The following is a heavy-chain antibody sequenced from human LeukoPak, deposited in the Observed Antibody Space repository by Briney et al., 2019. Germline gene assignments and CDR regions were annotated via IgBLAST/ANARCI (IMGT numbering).Heavy chain of an antibody. D-gene: IGHD2-2*01. CDR3: ARGRRYCSSTSCYSWLDP. Sequence: GSSVKVSCKASGGTFSSYAISWVRQAPGQGLEWMGRIIPILGIANYAQKFQGRVTITADKSTSTAYMELSSLRSEDTAVYYCARGRRYCSSTSCYSWLDPWGQGTLVTVSS. J-gene: IGHJ5*02. CDR2: IIPILGIA. CDR1: GGTFSSYA. V-gene: IGHV1-69*04.